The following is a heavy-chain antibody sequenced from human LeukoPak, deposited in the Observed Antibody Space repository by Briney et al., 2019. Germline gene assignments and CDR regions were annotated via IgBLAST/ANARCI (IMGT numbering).Heavy chain of an antibody. Sequence: GGTLRLSCAASGFTFSSYGMSWVRQAPGKGLEWVSAISGSGGSTYYADSVKGRFTISRDNSKNTLYLQMNSLRAEDTAVYYCAKDFRGSFDYWGQGTLVTVSS. D-gene: IGHD3-16*01. CDR2: ISGSGGST. CDR1: GFTFSSYG. J-gene: IGHJ4*02. V-gene: IGHV3-23*01. CDR3: AKDFRGSFDY.